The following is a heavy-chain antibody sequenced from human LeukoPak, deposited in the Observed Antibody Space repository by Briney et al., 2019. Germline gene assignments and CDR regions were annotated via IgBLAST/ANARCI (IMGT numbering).Heavy chain of an antibody. CDR1: GGSISSGGYY. CDR3: ARYCSSTNCYKGGFDP. J-gene: IGHJ5*02. V-gene: IGHV4-31*03. CDR2: IYYSGST. D-gene: IGHD2-2*02. Sequence: SETLSLACTVSGGSISSGGYYWSWIRQHPGKGLEWIGYIYYSGSTYSNPSLKSRVTISVDTSKNQFSLNLSSVAAADTAVYYCARYCSSTNCYKGGFDPWGQGTLVTVSS.